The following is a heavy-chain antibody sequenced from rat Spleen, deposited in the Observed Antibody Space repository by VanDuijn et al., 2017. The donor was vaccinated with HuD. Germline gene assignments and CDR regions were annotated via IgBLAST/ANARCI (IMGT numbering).Heavy chain of an antibody. J-gene: IGHJ2*01. CDR3: VREELGVQN. D-gene: IGHD4-3*01. CDR1: GFTFSAYW. V-gene: IGHV5-58*01. Sequence: EVQLVESGGGLVQPGRSLRLSCVASGFTFSAYWMYWVRQAPGKGLEWVSSISSDGFNTYYPDSVKGRFTISRVNSENTVYLQMNSLRSKDTATYYCVREELGVQNWGQGVMVTVSS. CDR2: ISSDGFNT.